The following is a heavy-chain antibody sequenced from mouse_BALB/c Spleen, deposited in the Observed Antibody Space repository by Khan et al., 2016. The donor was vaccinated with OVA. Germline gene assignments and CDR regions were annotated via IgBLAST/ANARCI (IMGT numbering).Heavy chain of an antibody. CDR2: IGSDSNTI. V-gene: IGHV5-17*02. CDR1: GFPFSSFG. J-gene: IGHJ3*01. Sequence: EVELVESGGGLVQPGGSRKLSCAASGFPFSSFGMHWVRQAPEKGLEWVAYIGSDSNTIYYADTVKGRFTISRDDTKNSLVLQMTSLKSEDTAMYYCASSRCLSWFASWGQGTLVTVSS. CDR3: ASSRCLSWFAS.